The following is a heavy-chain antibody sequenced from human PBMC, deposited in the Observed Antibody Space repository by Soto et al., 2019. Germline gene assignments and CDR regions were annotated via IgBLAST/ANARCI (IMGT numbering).Heavy chain of an antibody. CDR2: ISGSSGST. D-gene: IGHD2-2*01. V-gene: IGHV3-23*01. Sequence: GGSLRLSCAASGFTFSSYAMSWVRQAPGKGLEWVSAISGSSGSTYYADSVKGRFTISRDNSKNTLYLQMNSLRAEDTAVYYCAKIKLQVVPAAILDYWGQGTLVTVSS. CDR3: AKIKLQVVPAAILDY. J-gene: IGHJ4*02. CDR1: GFTFSSYA.